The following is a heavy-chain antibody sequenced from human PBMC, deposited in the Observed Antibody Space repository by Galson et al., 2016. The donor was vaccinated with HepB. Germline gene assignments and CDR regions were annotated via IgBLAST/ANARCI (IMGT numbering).Heavy chain of an antibody. J-gene: IGHJ3*02. D-gene: IGHD6-19*01. CDR2: ISYDGTNK. V-gene: IGHV3-30*18. CDR1: GFTFSSYG. Sequence: SLRLSCAASGFTFSSYGMHWVRQAPGKGLEWVAVISYDGTNKYYADSVKGRFTVSRDNSKKTLYLQMNSLRAEDTAVYYCGKTWRPVADYDAIDMWGQGTKVTVSS. CDR3: GKTWRPVADYDAIDM.